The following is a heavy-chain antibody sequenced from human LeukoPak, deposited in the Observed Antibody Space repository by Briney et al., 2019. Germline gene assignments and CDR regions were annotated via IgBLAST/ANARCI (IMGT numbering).Heavy chain of an antibody. CDR2: IKQDGSEK. Sequence: PGGSLRLSCAASGFTLSNYLMSWVRQAPGKGLEWVASIKQDGSEKNYVDSVKGRFTISTDNAKNSLYLQMNSLRAEDTALYYCASGRQLGYWGQGTLVTVSS. V-gene: IGHV3-7*01. CDR1: GFTLSNYL. CDR3: ASGRQLGY. D-gene: IGHD3-16*01. J-gene: IGHJ4*02.